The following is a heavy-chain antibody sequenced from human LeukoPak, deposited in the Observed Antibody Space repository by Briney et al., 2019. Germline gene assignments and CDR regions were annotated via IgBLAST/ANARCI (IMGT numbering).Heavy chain of an antibody. CDR1: GFTFDDYA. V-gene: IGHV3-23*05. J-gene: IGHJ5*02. Sequence: PGGSPRLSCAASGFTFDDYAMHWVRQAPGKGLEWVSAIHTSGDTCYADSVKGRFTISRDTSKNTLYLQINSLRVEDTAVYYCIVFGDSNHWGQGTLVTVSS. CDR2: IHTSGDT. CDR3: IVFGDSNH. D-gene: IGHD4-17*01.